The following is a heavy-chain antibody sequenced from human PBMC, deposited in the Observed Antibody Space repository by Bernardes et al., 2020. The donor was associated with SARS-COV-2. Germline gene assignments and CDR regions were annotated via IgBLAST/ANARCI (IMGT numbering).Heavy chain of an antibody. CDR2: IYYSGST. D-gene: IGHD2-15*01. CDR3: ARHGRSSPKKIYGMDV. V-gene: IGHV4-59*08. J-gene: IGHJ6*02. Sequence: SETLSLTCTVSGGSISSYYWSWIRQPPGKGLEWIGYIYYSGSTNYNPSLKSRVTISVDTSKNQFSLKLSSVTAADTAVYYCARHGRSSPKKIYGMDVWGQGTTVTVSS. CDR1: GGSISSYY.